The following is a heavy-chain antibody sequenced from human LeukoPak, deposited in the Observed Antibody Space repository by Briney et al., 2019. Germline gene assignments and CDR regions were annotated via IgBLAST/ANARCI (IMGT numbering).Heavy chain of an antibody. J-gene: IGHJ5*02. Sequence: SQTLSLTCAISGDSVSSNSAAWNWFRQSPSRGLEWLGRTYYRSKWYNDYAVSVKSRITINSDTSKIQFSLQLNSVTPEDTAVYYCARVPHYYGSGSHNWFDPWGQGTLVTVSS. V-gene: IGHV6-1*01. D-gene: IGHD3-10*01. CDR1: GDSVSSNSAA. CDR3: ARVPHYYGSGSHNWFDP. CDR2: TYYRSKWYN.